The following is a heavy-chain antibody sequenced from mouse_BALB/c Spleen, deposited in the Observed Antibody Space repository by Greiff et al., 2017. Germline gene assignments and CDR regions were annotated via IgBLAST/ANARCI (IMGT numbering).Heavy chain of an antibody. D-gene: IGHD3-1*01. CDR3: AKAAGHYAMDY. J-gene: IGHJ4*01. CDR2: IYPYNGGT. CDR1: GYTFTDYN. V-gene: IGHV1S29*02. Sequence: EVKLVESGPELVKPGASVKISCKASGYTFTDYNMHWVKQSHGKSLEWIGYIYPYNGGTGYNQKFKSKATLTVDNSSSTAYMELRSLTSEDSAVYYCAKAAGHYAMDYGGQGTSVTVSS.